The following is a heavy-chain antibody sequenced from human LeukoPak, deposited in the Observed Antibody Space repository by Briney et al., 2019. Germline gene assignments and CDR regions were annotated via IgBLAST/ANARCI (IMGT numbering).Heavy chain of an antibody. J-gene: IGHJ4*02. V-gene: IGHV1-46*01. Sequence: ASVKVSCKASGYTFTSYYMHWVRQAPGQGLEWMGIINPSGGSTSYAQKVQGRVTMTRDTSTSTVYMELSSLRSEDTAVYYCASLAAAGNFDYWGQGTLVTVSS. CDR1: GYTFTSYY. CDR2: INPSGGST. D-gene: IGHD6-13*01. CDR3: ASLAAAGNFDY.